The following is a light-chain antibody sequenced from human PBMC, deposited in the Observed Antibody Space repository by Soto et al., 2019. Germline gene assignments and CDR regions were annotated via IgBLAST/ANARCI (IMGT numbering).Light chain of an antibody. CDR3: QQYKSYTWT. Sequence: SHMTHSPSTLSSSVGDRVTITCRASQSISSWLAWYQQKPGKAPKLLIYDASSLESGVPSRFGGSGSGTEFTLTISSLQPDDFATYYCQQYKSYTWTFGLGTRWIS. CDR1: QSISSW. J-gene: IGKJ1*01. V-gene: IGKV1-5*01. CDR2: DAS.